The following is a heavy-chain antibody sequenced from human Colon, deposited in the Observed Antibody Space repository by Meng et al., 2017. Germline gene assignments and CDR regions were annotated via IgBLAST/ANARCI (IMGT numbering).Heavy chain of an antibody. Sequence: QVRLHESGPGLVKPSQNLSLTCTVSGGSLSSDTYYWTWIRQDPGMGLEWIGIINHSGSTYYNPSLKSRVTMSLDTSKQQFSLKLISVTAADTAVYFCARGLNEGGLAHNWFDPWGQGTLVTVSS. CDR1: GGSLSSDTYY. CDR3: ARGLNEGGLAHNWFDP. CDR2: INHSGST. D-gene: IGHD1-1*01. J-gene: IGHJ5*02. V-gene: IGHV4-31*03.